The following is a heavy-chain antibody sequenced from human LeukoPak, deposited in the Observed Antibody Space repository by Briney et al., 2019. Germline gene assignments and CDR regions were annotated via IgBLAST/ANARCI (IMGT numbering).Heavy chain of an antibody. CDR2: INPSGGST. V-gene: IGHV1-46*01. J-gene: IGHJ4*02. CDR1: GYTFTSYY. D-gene: IGHD2-2*01. CDR3: ARDADIVIIPAANDY. Sequence: ASVKVSCKASGYTFTSYYMHWVRQAPGQGLEWMGIINPSGGSTSYAQKFQGRVTMTRDTSTSTVYMELSSLRSDDTAVYYCARDADIVIIPAANDYWGQGTLVTVSS.